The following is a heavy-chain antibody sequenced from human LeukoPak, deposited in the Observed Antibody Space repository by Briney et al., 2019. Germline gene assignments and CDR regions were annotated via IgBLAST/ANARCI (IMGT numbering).Heavy chain of an antibody. CDR3: AKAATTVVVPNFDY. Sequence: GGSLRLSCAASGFTFSSYAMSWVRQAPGKGLEWVSGIGNSGGSTYYADSVKGRFTISRDNSKNTLYLQMNSLRAEDTAVYYCAKAATTVVVPNFDYWGQGTLVTVSS. CDR1: GFTFSSYA. D-gene: IGHD3-22*01. CDR2: IGNSGGST. V-gene: IGHV3-23*01. J-gene: IGHJ4*02.